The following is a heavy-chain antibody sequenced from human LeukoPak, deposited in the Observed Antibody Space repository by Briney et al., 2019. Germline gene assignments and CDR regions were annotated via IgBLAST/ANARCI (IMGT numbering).Heavy chain of an antibody. CDR1: GGSISSGGYY. CDR3: ARGRGYYDYVWGSYRSEAIDY. V-gene: IGHV4-30-4*01. J-gene: IGHJ4*02. D-gene: IGHD3-16*02. CDR2: IYYSGST. Sequence: PSETLSLTCTVSGGSISSGGYYWSWIRQPPGKGLEWIGYIYYSGSTYYNPSLKSRVTISVDTSKNQFSLKLSSVTAADTAVYYCARGRGYYDYVWGSYRSEAIDYWGQGTLVTVSS.